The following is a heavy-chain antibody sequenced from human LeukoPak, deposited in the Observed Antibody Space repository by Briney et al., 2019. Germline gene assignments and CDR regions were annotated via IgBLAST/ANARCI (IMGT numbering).Heavy chain of an antibody. Sequence: PSETLSLTCAVSGYSISSGYYWGWIRQPPGKGLEWIASMYHSGSTYYNPSLKSRVTISGDPSKNQFSLKLSSVTAADTAVYYCAKNCSSTSCYWNDAFDIWGQGTMVTVSS. V-gene: IGHV4-38-2*01. J-gene: IGHJ3*02. CDR3: AKNCSSTSCYWNDAFDI. D-gene: IGHD2-2*01. CDR1: GYSISSGYY. CDR2: MYHSGST.